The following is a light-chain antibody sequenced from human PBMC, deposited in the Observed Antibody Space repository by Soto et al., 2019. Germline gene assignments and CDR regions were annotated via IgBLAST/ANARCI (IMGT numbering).Light chain of an antibody. CDR2: GNS. V-gene: IGLV1-40*01. J-gene: IGLJ2*01. CDR3: QSYDSSLRGSV. Sequence: QPVLTQPPSVSGAPGQRVTISCTGSSSNIGAGYDVHWYQQLPGTAPKLLIYGNSNRPSGVPDRFSGSKSGTSASLAITGLQAEDEADYYCQSYDSSLRGSVFGGGTKSPS. CDR1: SSNIGAGYD.